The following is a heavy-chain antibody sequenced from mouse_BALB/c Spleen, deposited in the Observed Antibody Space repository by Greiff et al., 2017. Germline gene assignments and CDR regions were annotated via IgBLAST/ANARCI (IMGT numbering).Heavy chain of an antibody. CDR1: GYTFTDYN. J-gene: IGHJ2*01. CDR2: INPNNGGT. Sequence: VQLQQSGPELVKPGASVKIPCKASGYTFTDYNMDWVKQSHGKSLEWIGDINPNNGGTIYNQKFKGKATLTVDKSSSTAYMELRSLTSEDTAVYYCARRELGTYYFDYWGQGTTLTVSS. CDR3: ARRELGTYYFDY. D-gene: IGHD4-1*01. V-gene: IGHV1-18*01.